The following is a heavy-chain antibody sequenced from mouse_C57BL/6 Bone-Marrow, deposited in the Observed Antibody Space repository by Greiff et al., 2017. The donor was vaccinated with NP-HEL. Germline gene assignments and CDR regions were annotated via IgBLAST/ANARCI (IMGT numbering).Heavy chain of an antibody. CDR2: IYPRDGST. CDR1: GYTFTDHT. V-gene: IGHV1-78*01. CDR3: ARANWDGLWYFDY. D-gene: IGHD4-1*01. J-gene: IGHJ2*01. Sequence: QVQLMQSDAELVKPGASVKISCKVSGYTFTDHTIYWIQQRPEQGLEWIGDIYPRDGSTKYHEKFKGKATLTADKSSSTTYMQLNSLTSEDSAIYFCARANWDGLWYFDYWGQGTTLTVSS.